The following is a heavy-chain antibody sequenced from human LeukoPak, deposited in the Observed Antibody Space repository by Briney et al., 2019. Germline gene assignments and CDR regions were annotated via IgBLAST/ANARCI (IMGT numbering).Heavy chain of an antibody. CDR2: IKSKTDGGTI. Sequence: PGGSLRLSCAASGFTFSSYWMHWVRQAPGKGLEWVGRIKSKTDGGTIDYAAPVKGRFTISRDDSKNTLYLQMNSLKTEDTAVYYCATDPGTTVTTSSGWGQGTLVTVSS. CDR3: ATDPGTTVTTSSG. CDR1: GFTFSSYW. V-gene: IGHV3-15*01. D-gene: IGHD4-11*01. J-gene: IGHJ4*02.